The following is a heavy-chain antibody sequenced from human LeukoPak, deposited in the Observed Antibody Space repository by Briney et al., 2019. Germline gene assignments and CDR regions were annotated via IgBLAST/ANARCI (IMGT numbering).Heavy chain of an antibody. V-gene: IGHV1-18*01. D-gene: IGHD2-2*01. CDR2: ISVYNGNT. CDR3: AADPPLSYCSSTSCPWYFDL. Sequence: ASVKVSCKASGYTSGYTFANYGISWVRQAPGQGLERMGWISVYNGNTNYAQKFQERVTITRDMSTSTAYMELSSLRSEDTAVYYCAADPPLSYCSSTSCPWYFDLWGRGTLVTVSS. J-gene: IGHJ2*01. CDR1: GYTSGYTFANYG.